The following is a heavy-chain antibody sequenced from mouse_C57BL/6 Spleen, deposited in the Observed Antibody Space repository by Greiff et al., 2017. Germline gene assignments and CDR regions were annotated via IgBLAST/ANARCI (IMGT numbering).Heavy chain of an antibody. CDR1: GYAFSSSW. D-gene: IGHD2-14*01. CDR3: ARNPRYAMDY. Sequence: QLQQSGPELVKPGASVKISCKASGYAFSSSWMNWVKQRPGKGLEWIGRIYPGDGDTNYNGKFKGKATLTADKSSSTAYMQLSSLTSEDSAVYFCARNPRYAMDYWGQGTSVTVSS. J-gene: IGHJ4*01. CDR2: IYPGDGDT. V-gene: IGHV1-82*01.